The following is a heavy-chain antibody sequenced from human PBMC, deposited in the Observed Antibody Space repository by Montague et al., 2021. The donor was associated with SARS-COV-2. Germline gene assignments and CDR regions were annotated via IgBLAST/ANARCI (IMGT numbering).Heavy chain of an antibody. V-gene: IGHV4-39*01. Sequence: SETLSLTCTVSGGSISDSSLYWGWIRQPPGRGLEWVGSIFYNGRTYYNPSLRSRVTISVDTSKNQFSLKLTSVTASDTAVYYCARAQVTIFGVLIMLPAAGAVDVWGQGTTVTVSS. CDR3: ARAQVTIFGVLIMLPAAGAVDV. D-gene: IGHD3-3*01. J-gene: IGHJ3*01. CDR2: IFYNGRT. CDR1: GGSISDSSLY.